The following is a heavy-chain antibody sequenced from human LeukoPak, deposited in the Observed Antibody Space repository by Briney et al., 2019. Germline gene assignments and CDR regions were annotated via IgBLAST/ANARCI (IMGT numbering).Heavy chain of an antibody. V-gene: IGHV3-11*03. J-gene: IGHJ4*02. Sequence: GGSLRLSCAASGFTFSDCYMNWIRQAPGKGLEWVSYVSCGSTYTNYADSVKGRFTVSRDNAKNSLSLQMSSLRAEDTAVYYCARSPYESGTPPTRLEDWGQGTLVTVSS. CDR3: ARSPYESGTPPTRLED. CDR1: GFTFSDCY. CDR2: VSCGSTYT. D-gene: IGHD3-10*01.